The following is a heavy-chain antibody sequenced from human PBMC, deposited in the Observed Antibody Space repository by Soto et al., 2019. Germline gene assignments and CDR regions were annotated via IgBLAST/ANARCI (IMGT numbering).Heavy chain of an antibody. CDR2: IYYSGST. CDR1: GGSISSYY. J-gene: IGHJ4*02. D-gene: IGHD6-19*01. CDR3: ARAGYSSGWYDY. Sequence: SETLSLTCTVSGGSISSYYWSWIRQPPGKGLEWIGYIYYSGSTNYNPSLKSRVTISVDTSKNQFSLKLSSVTAADTAVYYCARAGYSSGWYDYWGQGTLVTVSS. V-gene: IGHV4-59*01.